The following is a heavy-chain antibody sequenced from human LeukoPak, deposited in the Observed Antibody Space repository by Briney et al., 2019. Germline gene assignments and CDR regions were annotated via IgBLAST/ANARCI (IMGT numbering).Heavy chain of an antibody. Sequence: GGSLRLSCAASGFTFSSYGMHWVRQAPGKGLEWVAVISYDGSNKYYADSVKGRFTISRDNSKNTLYLQMNSLRAEDTAVYYCAKTADYDSSGYYPYGMDVWGQGTTVTVSS. J-gene: IGHJ6*02. D-gene: IGHD3-22*01. CDR2: ISYDGSNK. V-gene: IGHV3-30*18. CDR1: GFTFSSYG. CDR3: AKTADYDSSGYYPYGMDV.